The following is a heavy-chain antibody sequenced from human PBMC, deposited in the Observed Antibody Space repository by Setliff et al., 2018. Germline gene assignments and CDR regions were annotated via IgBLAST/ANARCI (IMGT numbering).Heavy chain of an antibody. D-gene: IGHD3-22*01. J-gene: IGHJ6*02. CDR1: GFSLSDGRVG. CDR2: IFSMDQK. V-gene: IGHV2-26*03. CDR3: ARIGTSSVLYGMDV. Sequence: SGPTLVNPTETLTLTCTISGFSLSDGRVGVTWIRQPPGKALEWLATIFSMDQKSYSTSLESRLLTSKDTSATQVVLMMTNMNPADTGTYYCARIGTSSVLYGMDVWGQGTTVTISS.